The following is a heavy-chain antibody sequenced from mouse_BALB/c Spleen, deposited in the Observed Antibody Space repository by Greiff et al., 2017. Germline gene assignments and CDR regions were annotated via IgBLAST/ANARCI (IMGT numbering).Heavy chain of an antibody. CDR2: IYPGNSDT. CDR1: GYTFTSYW. V-gene: IGHV1-5*01. D-gene: IGHD1-1*01. J-gene: IGHJ3*01. Sequence: EVKLQESGTVLARPGASVKMSCKASGYTFTSYWMHWVKQRPGRGLEWIGAIYPGNSDTSYNQKFKGKAKLTAVTSTSTAYMELSSLTNEDSAVYYCTNYYGSSPFFAYWGQGTLVTVSA. CDR3: TNYYGSSPFFAY.